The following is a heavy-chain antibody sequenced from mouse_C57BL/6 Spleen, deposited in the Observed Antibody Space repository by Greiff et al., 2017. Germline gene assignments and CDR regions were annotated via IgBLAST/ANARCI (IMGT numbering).Heavy chain of an antibody. V-gene: IGHV1-9*01. CDR3: ARPGYYYGKGNARDY. CDR1: GYTFTGYW. D-gene: IGHD1-1*01. Sequence: QVQLQQSGAELMKPGASVKLSCKASGYTFTGYWIEWVKQRPGHGLEWIGEILPGSGSTNYNEKFKGKATFTADTSSNTAYMHLSSLTTEDSAIYACARPGYYYGKGNARDYWGQGTSVTVSS. J-gene: IGHJ4*01. CDR2: ILPGSGST.